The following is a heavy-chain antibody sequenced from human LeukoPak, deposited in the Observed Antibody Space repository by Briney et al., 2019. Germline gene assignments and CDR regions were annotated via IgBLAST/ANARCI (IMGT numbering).Heavy chain of an antibody. D-gene: IGHD1-26*01. V-gene: IGHV3-74*01. CDR2: INTDGRST. Sequence: PGGSLRLSCAASGFTFRSYWMHWVRQAPGKGLVWVSRINTDGRSTSYADSVKGRFTISRDNAKNTQFLQMNSLRAEDTAVYYCARGRELVDYWGQGTLVTVSS. J-gene: IGHJ4*02. CDR1: GFTFRSYW. CDR3: ARGRELVDY.